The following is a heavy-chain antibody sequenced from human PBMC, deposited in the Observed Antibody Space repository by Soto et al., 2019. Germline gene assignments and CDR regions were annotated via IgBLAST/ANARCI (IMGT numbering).Heavy chain of an antibody. J-gene: IGHJ4*02. V-gene: IGHV3-15*01. CDR2: IKSKTDGGTT. CDR3: TTELLYGDYEYIDF. CDR1: GFTFSNAW. D-gene: IGHD4-17*01. Sequence: GYPGLSCAASGFTFSNAWMSWVRQAPGKGLEWVGRIKSKTDGGTTDYAAPVKGRFTISRDDSKNTLYLQMNSLKTEDTAVYYCTTELLYGDYEYIDFRGQGPLVTVS.